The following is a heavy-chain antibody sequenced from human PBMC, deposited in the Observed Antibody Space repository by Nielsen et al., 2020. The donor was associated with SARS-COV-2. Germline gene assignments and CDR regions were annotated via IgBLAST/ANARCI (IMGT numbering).Heavy chain of an antibody. CDR3: AKAKPARFSMIVVVGPWDY. CDR2: IYYSGST. V-gene: IGHV4-59*01. CDR1: GGSISSYY. Sequence: SETLSLTCTVSGGSISSYYWSWIRQPLGKGLEWIGYIYYSGSTNYNPSLKSRVTISVDTSKNQFSLKLSSVNDADTAVSYCAKAKPARFSMIVVVGPWDYWGQRTLVTVSS. J-gene: IGHJ4*02. D-gene: IGHD3-22*01.